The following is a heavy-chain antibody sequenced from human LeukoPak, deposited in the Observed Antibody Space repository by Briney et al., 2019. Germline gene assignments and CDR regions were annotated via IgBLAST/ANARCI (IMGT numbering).Heavy chain of an antibody. D-gene: IGHD1-26*01. J-gene: IGHJ6*02. Sequence: GGSLRLSCAASGFTFSSYSMNWVRQAPGKGLEWVSYISSSSSTIYYADSVKGRFTISRDSAKNSLYLQMNSLRAEDTAVYYCARDPEASYYYYGMDVWGQGTTVTVSS. V-gene: IGHV3-48*01. CDR2: ISSSSSTI. CDR1: GFTFSSYS. CDR3: ARDPEASYYYYGMDV.